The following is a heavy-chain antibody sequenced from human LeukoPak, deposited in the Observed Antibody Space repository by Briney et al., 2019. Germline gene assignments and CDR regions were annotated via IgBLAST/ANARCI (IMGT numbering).Heavy chain of an antibody. CDR1: GYTFTGYY. V-gene: IGHV1-2*02. CDR3: AREMVRSIAPRGMDV. D-gene: IGHD3-10*01. Sequence: ASVKVSCKASGYTFTGYYMHWVRQAPGQGPEWMGWINPNSGGTNYAQKFQGRVTMTRDTSISTAYMELSRLRSDDTAVYYCAREMVRSIAPRGMDVWGKGTTVTVSS. J-gene: IGHJ6*04. CDR2: INPNSGGT.